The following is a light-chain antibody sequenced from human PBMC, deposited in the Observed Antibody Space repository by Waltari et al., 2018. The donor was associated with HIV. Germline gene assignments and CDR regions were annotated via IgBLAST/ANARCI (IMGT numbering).Light chain of an antibody. J-gene: IGLJ3*02. CDR3: CSFAGSFTWV. V-gene: IGLV2-23*02. Sequence: QSALTQPASVSGSPGQSIPLSCTGTPSDFGGYYPVSWYQQHPGKAPKLMIYEVTKRPSGVSHRLSGSKSGNTASLTISGLQPEDEADYYCCSFAGSFTWVFGGGTKLTVL. CDR1: PSDFGGYYP. CDR2: EVT.